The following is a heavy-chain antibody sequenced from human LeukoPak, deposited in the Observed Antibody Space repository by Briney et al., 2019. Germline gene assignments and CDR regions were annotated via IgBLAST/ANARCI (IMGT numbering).Heavy chain of an antibody. CDR2: IRYDGRNK. D-gene: IGHD3-10*02. V-gene: IGHV3-30*02. J-gene: IGHJ6*04. Sequence: GGSLRLSCAASGFTFSSYGMHWVRQAPGKGLEWVAFIRYDGRNKYYADSVKGRFTISRDNSKNTLYLQMNSLRAEDTAVYYCAELGITMIGGVWGKGTTVTISS. CDR3: AELGITMIGGV. CDR1: GFTFSSYG.